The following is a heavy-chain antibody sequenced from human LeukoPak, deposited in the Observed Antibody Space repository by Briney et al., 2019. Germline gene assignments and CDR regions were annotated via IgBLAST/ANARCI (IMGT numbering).Heavy chain of an antibody. Sequence: PGGSLRLSCAASGFTFSSYSMQWVRQAPGKGLEWVTVISYDGSNKFYTDSVKGRFTISRDNSKNTLYLQMNSLRAEDTAVYYCARDGGQAVAGTFDYWGQGTPVTVSS. CDR2: ISYDGSNK. J-gene: IGHJ4*02. CDR1: GFTFSSYS. V-gene: IGHV3-30-3*01. D-gene: IGHD6-19*01. CDR3: ARDGGQAVAGTFDY.